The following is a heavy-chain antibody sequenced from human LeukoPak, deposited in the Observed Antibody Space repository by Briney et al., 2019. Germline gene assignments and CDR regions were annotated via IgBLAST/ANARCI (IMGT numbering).Heavy chain of an antibody. CDR2: IYTSGST. CDR1: GGSISSGSYY. Sequence: SQTLSLTCTVSGGSISSGSYYWSWIRQPAGKGLEWIGRIYTSGSTNYNPSLKSRVTISVDTSKYQFSLKLSSVTAADTAVYYCARDRYSSPAGFDPWGQGTLVTVSS. D-gene: IGHD6-13*01. J-gene: IGHJ5*02. CDR3: ARDRYSSPAGFDP. V-gene: IGHV4-61*02.